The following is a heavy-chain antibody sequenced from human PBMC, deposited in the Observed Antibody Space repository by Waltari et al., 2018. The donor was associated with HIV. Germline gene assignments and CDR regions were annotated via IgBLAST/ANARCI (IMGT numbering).Heavy chain of an antibody. V-gene: IGHV4-61*02. J-gene: IGHJ3*02. D-gene: IGHD3-22*01. CDR3: ARDRNYYYDSSGYFFNAFDI. CDR2: IYTSGST. Sequence: QVQLQESGPGLVKPSQTLSLTCTVSGGSISSGSYSWSWLRQPAGKGLEWIGRIYTSGSTNYNPSLKSRVTISVDTSKNQFSLKLSSVTAADTAVYYCARDRNYYYDSSGYFFNAFDIWGQGTMVTVSS. CDR1: GGSISSGSYS.